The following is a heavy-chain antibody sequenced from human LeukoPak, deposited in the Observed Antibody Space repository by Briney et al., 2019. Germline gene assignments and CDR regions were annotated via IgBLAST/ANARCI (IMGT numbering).Heavy chain of an antibody. CDR2: INSDGSTT. D-gene: IGHD5-12*01. Sequence: GGSLRLSCAASGFTFSSYWMHWVRQAPGKGLVWVSRINSDGSTTSYADSAKGRFSISRDNAKNTLYLQMNSLRAEDTAVYSCARDRGSYGMDVWGQGTTVTVSS. CDR3: ARDRGSYGMDV. V-gene: IGHV3-74*01. J-gene: IGHJ6*02. CDR1: GFTFSSYW.